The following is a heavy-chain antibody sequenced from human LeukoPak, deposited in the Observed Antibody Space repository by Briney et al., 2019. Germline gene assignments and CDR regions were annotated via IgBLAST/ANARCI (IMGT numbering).Heavy chain of an antibody. Sequence: ASVKVSCKASGYTFTSYYMHWVRQAPGQGLEWMGIINPSGGSTSYAQKFQGRVTITADKSTSTAYMELSSLRSEDTAVYYCARDRVVVVPAAIDYYYGMDVWGQGTTVTVSS. CDR2: INPSGGST. CDR3: ARDRVVVVPAAIDYYYGMDV. V-gene: IGHV1-46*01. CDR1: GYTFTSYY. J-gene: IGHJ6*02. D-gene: IGHD2-2*01.